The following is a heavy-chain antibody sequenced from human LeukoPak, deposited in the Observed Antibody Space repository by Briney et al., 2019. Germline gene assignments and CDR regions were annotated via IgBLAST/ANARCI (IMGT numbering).Heavy chain of an antibody. V-gene: IGHV4-34*01. D-gene: IGHD4-17*01. CDR2: INHKGST. Sequence: SETLSLTCAVYGGSFSGYYRGWIRQPPGEGLELIGEINHKGSTNYNPPLKSRVTVSVDTSKNQFSLKLSPVAAADTAVYYCARGATVTTAVNWFDPWGQGTLVTVSS. J-gene: IGHJ5*02. CDR1: GGSFSGYY. CDR3: ARGATVTTAVNWFDP.